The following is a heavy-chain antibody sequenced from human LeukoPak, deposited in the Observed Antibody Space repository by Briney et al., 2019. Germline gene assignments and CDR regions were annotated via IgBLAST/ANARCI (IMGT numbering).Heavy chain of an antibody. CDR1: GGTFSGYH. V-gene: IGHV4-34*01. CDR2: ITDSGST. CDR3: ARPTTVLTNYEFQY. Sequence: PSETLSLTCAVYGGTFSGYHWSWIRQPPGKGLEWIGRITDSGSTNYNPSLKSRVTVSMDTSKNQFSLKLKSLTAADTAMYYCARPTTVLTNYEFQYWSQGTRVTVSS. J-gene: IGHJ4*02. D-gene: IGHD3-3*01.